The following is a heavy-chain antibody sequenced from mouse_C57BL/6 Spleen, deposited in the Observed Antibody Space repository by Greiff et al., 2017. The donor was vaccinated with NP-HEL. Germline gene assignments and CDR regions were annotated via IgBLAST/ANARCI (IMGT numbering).Heavy chain of an antibody. J-gene: IGHJ1*03. CDR2: IYPRSGNT. CDR1: GYTFTSYG. Sequence: QVQLQQSGAELARPGASVKLSCKASGYTFTSYGISWVKQRTGQGLEWIGEIYPRSGNTYYNEKFKGKATLTADKSSSTAYMELRSLTSEDSAVYFCARGGHYYGSSYRYFDVWGTGTTVTVSS. V-gene: IGHV1-81*01. CDR3: ARGGHYYGSSYRYFDV. D-gene: IGHD1-1*01.